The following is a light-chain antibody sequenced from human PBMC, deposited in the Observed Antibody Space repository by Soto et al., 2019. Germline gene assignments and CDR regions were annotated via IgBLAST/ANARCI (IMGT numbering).Light chain of an antibody. CDR2: EVS. Sequence: QSVLTQPASVSGSPGQSITISCTGTSSDVGGYNYVSWYQQHPGKAPKLMIYEVSNRPSGVSNRFSGSKSGNTASLTISGLQAEDEADYSCSSYTSSSTQVSGNGTKVTVL. V-gene: IGLV2-14*01. CDR3: SSYTSSSTQV. J-gene: IGLJ1*01. CDR1: SSDVGGYNY.